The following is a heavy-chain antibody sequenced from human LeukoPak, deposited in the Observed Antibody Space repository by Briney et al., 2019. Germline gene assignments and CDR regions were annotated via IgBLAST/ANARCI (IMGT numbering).Heavy chain of an antibody. CDR1: GASFNTYY. CDR3: ARGAADRNTYYYYIDV. V-gene: IGHV4-34*01. Sequence: PSETLSLTCAVYGASFNTYYWNWIRQSPGKGLEWIGEINHTGTTNYSPSLKSRVTISVDTSKNQFSLKLSSVTAADTAIYYCARGAADRNTYYYYIDVWGKGTTVTVSS. D-gene: IGHD2-15*01. CDR2: INHTGTT. J-gene: IGHJ6*03.